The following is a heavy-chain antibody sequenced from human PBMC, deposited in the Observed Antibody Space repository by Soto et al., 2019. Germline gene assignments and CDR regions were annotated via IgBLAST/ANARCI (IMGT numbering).Heavy chain of an antibody. CDR2: ISSSSSTI. CDR1: GFTFSSYS. J-gene: IGHJ3*02. CDR3: ARDWKRITIFGVATRAFDI. Sequence: VQLVESGGGLVQPGGSLRLSCAASGFTFSSYSMNWVRQAPGKGLEWVSYISSSSSTIYYADSVKGRFTISRDNAKNSLYLQMNSLRAEDTAVYYCARDWKRITIFGVATRAFDIWGQGTMVTVSS. V-gene: IGHV3-48*01. D-gene: IGHD3-3*01.